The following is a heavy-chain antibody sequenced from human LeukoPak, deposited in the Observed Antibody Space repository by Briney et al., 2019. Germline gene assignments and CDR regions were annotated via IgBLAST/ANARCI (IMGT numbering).Heavy chain of an antibody. CDR2: INPSGGST. D-gene: IGHD6-19*01. Sequence: ASVTVSFKASGYTFTSYYMHWVRQAPGQGLEWMGIINPSGGSTSYAQKFQGRVTMTRDTSTSTVYMELSSLRSEDTAVYYCARASSGWFFDYWGQGTLVTVSS. CDR3: ARASSGWFFDY. CDR1: GYTFTSYY. V-gene: IGHV1-46*01. J-gene: IGHJ4*02.